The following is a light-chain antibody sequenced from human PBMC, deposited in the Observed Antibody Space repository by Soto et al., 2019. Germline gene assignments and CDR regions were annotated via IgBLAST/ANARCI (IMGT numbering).Light chain of an antibody. CDR3: QQYNILST. CDR1: QGISNY. CDR2: AAS. J-gene: IGKJ1*01. V-gene: IGKV1-27*01. Sequence: DIQMTQSPSSLSASVGDRVTLACRASQGISNYLAWYQKKPGKVPKLRIYAASTLQSGVPSRFSGSGSGTEFTLTISGLHPDDFATYYCQQYNILSTFGQGTKVDIK.